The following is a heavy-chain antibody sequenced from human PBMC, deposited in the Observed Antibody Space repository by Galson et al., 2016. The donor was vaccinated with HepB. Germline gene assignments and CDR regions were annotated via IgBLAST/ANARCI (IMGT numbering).Heavy chain of an antibody. CDR3: ARSQYCRSASCD. J-gene: IGHJ6*02. D-gene: IGHD2-2*01. Sequence: SLRLSCAASGFIFSDYWMSWVRQAPGKGLEWVANIKEDGSEKYYLDSVKGRLTISRDNAKNSLYLQMNSLRAEDTAVYYCARSQYCRSASCDWGQGTTGTVSS. CDR1: GFIFSDYW. V-gene: IGHV3-7*03. CDR2: IKEDGSEK.